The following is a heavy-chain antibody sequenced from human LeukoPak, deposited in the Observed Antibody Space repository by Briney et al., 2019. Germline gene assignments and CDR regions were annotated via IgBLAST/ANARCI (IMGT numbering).Heavy chain of an antibody. CDR1: GGSFSGYY. Sequence: SETLSLTRAVYGGSFSGYYWSWIRQPPGKGLEWIGYIYYSGSTNYNPSLKSRVTISVDTSKNQFSLKLSSVTAADTAVYYCASSPNILYNWFDPWGQGTLVTVSS. D-gene: IGHD2-2*02. CDR2: IYYSGST. V-gene: IGHV4-59*08. CDR3: ASSPNILYNWFDP. J-gene: IGHJ5*02.